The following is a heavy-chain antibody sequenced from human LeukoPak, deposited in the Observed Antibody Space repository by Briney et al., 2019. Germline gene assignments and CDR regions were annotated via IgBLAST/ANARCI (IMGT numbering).Heavy chain of an antibody. CDR3: ARHRRSRDGYNFDY. V-gene: IGHV4-39*01. CDR2: IYYSGST. CDR1: GGSISSSSYY. D-gene: IGHD5-24*01. Sequence: SETLSLTCTVSGGSISSSSYYWGWIRQPPGKGLEWIGSIYYSGSTYYNPSLKSRVTISVDTSKNQFSLKLSSVTAADTAVYYCARHRRSRDGYNFDYWGQGTLVTVSS. J-gene: IGHJ4*02.